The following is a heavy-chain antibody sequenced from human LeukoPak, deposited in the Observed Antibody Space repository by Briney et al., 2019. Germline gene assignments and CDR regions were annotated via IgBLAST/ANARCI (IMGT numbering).Heavy chain of an antibody. CDR2: IYSGGST. Sequence: PGGSLRLSCAASELTVSSNYMSWVRQAPGKGLEWVAVIYSGGSTYYADSVKGRFTISRDKSRNTVYLQMNSLRAEDTAVYYCARATCGSCPFDFWGQGTLVTVSS. D-gene: IGHD5-12*01. CDR3: ARATCGSCPFDF. V-gene: IGHV3-53*01. J-gene: IGHJ4*02. CDR1: ELTVSSNY.